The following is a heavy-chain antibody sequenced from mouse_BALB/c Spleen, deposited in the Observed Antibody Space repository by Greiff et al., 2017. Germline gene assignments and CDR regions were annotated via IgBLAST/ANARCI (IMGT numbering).Heavy chain of an antibody. CDR3: ASGGTYDYLAY. D-gene: IGHD2-4*01. J-gene: IGHJ3*01. CDR1: GYSFTGYN. Sequence: EVQLQQSGPELEQPGASVKISCTASGYSFTGYNMNWVKQSNGKSLEWIGNIDPYYGGTSYNQKFKGKATLTVDKSSSTAYMQLKSLTSEDAAVYYCASGGTYDYLAYWGQGTLVTVSA. V-gene: IGHV1-39*01. CDR2: IDPYYGGT.